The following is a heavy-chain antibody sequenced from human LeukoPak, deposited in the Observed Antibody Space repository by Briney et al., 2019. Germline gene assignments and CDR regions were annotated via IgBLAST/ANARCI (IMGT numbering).Heavy chain of an antibody. CDR2: INHSGST. Sequence: SETQSLTCAVYGGSFSGYYWSWIRQPPGKGLEWIGEINHSGSTNYNPSLKSRVTISVDTSKNQFSLKLSSVTAADTAVYYCASSGYYSYFDYWGQGTLVTVSS. V-gene: IGHV4-34*01. CDR1: GGSFSGYY. D-gene: IGHD3-22*01. J-gene: IGHJ4*02. CDR3: ASSGYYSYFDY.